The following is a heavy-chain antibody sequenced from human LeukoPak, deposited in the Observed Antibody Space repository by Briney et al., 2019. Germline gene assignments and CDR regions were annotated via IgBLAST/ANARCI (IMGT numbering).Heavy chain of an antibody. CDR1: GYTFTAYY. D-gene: IGHD3-10*01. V-gene: IGHV1-2*02. J-gene: IGHJ4*02. CDR3: ARSPLYYGSASYSDY. CDR2: INPNSGGT. Sequence: ASVKVSCKASGYTFTAYYLHWVRQAPGQGLEWMGWINPNSGGTNYAEKSRGRVTMTRDTSISTAYMELSSLRSDDTAIYYCARSPLYYGSASYSDYWGQGTLVTVSS.